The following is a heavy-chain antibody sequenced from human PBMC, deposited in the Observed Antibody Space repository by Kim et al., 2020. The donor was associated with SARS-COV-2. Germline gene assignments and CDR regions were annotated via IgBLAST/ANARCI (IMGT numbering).Heavy chain of an antibody. V-gene: IGHV4-34*01. Sequence: SETLSLTCAVYGGSFSGYYWSWIRQPPGKGLEWIGEINHSGSTNYNPSLKSRVTISVDTSKNQLSLKLSSVTSADTAVYYCARGRYSSGWWAYYFDYWGQGTLVTVSS. CDR2: INHSGST. D-gene: IGHD6-19*01. CDR3: ARGRYSSGWWAYYFDY. J-gene: IGHJ4*02. CDR1: GGSFSGYY.